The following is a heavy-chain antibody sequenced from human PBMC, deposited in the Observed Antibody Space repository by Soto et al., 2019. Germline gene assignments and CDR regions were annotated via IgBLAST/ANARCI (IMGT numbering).Heavy chain of an antibody. CDR1: GFTFDDYA. J-gene: IGHJ6*02. D-gene: IGHD1-20*01. V-gene: IGHV3-43D*03. CDR2: ISWDGGST. CDR3: AKDTSNNPLYYYYGMDV. Sequence: GGSLRLSCAASGFTFDDYAMHWVRQAPGKGLEWVSLISWDGGSTYYADSVKGRFTISRDNSKNSLYLQMNSLRAEDTALYYCAKDTSNNPLYYYYGMDVWGQGTTVTVSS.